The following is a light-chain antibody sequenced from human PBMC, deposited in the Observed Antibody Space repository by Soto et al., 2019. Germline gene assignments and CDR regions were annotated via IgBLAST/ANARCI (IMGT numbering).Light chain of an antibody. CDR2: NNN. J-gene: IGLJ2*01. Sequence: QSVLTQPPSVSGAPGQRVTISCAGSSSNIGAGYDVHWYQQVPGTAPKVLIHNNNNRPSGVPDRFSDSKSGTSASLTITDLQDEDEADYCCQSYDNSPYGSVIFGGGTKLTVL. V-gene: IGLV1-40*01. CDR3: QSYDNSPYGSVI. CDR1: SSNIGAGYD.